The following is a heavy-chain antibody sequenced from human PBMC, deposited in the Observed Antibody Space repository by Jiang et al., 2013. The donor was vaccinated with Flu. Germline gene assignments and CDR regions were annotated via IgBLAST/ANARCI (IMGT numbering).Heavy chain of an antibody. J-gene: IGHJ4*02. CDR3: ARRLWVGATKYFDH. D-gene: IGHD1-26*01. CDR1: GGSISSSNYY. Sequence: GPGLVKPSETLSLTCSVSGGSISSSNYYWGWIRQPPGKGLECIGSIYYSGNTYYNPSLKSRVTISVDTSKNQFSLKLSSVTAADTAVYYCARRLWVGATKYFDHWGQGALVTVSS. V-gene: IGHV4-39*07. CDR2: IYYSGNT.